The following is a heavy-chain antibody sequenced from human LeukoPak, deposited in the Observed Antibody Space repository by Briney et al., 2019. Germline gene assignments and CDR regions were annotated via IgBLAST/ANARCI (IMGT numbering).Heavy chain of an antibody. CDR3: ARVGATGTADY. Sequence: PGGSVILSCAAFGFTFSDYYMSWIRQAPGKGLEWVSYISKSGSDSNFADSVKGRFTISRDNAKNSLYLQMNSLRAEDTAVYYCARVGATGTADYWSQGTLVTVSS. J-gene: IGHJ4*02. V-gene: IGHV3-11*06. CDR1: GFTFSDYY. D-gene: IGHD1-1*01. CDR2: ISKSGSDS.